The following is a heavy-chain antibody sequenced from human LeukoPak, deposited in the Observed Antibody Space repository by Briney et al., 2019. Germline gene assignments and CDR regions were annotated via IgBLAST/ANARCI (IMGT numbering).Heavy chain of an antibody. CDR3: ARLLLLRFGELARDYYYYGMDV. Sequence: GSSVKVSCKASGGTFSSYAISWVRQAPGQGLEWMGGIIPIFGTANYAQKFQGRVTITADKSTSTAYMELSSLRSEDTAVYYCARLLLLRFGELARDYYYYGMDVWGKGTTVTVSS. CDR2: IIPIFGTA. V-gene: IGHV1-69*06. J-gene: IGHJ6*04. CDR1: GGTFSSYA. D-gene: IGHD3-10*01.